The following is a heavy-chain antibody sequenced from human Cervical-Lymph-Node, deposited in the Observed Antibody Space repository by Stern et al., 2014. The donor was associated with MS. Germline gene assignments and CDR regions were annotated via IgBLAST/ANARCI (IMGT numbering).Heavy chain of an antibody. D-gene: IGHD2-15*01. CDR3: ATEFRIAASGTPEF. Sequence: QVQLVQSGAEVKKPGASVKVSCKVSGHALTDLSMNWVRQAPGKGLEWMGGFDPEHGETIYPQNFQGRVTMTEDTSADTAYMEMSSLTSADTAVYYCATEFRIAASGTPEFWGQGTLVTVSS. V-gene: IGHV1-24*01. CDR2: FDPEHGET. CDR1: GHALTDLS. J-gene: IGHJ4*02.